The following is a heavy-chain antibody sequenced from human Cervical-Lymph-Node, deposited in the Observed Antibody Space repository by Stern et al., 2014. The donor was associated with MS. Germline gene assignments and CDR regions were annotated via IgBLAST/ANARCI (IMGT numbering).Heavy chain of an antibody. CDR3: ASPVTLTVGAMDV. CDR2: IIPVFGTA. J-gene: IGHJ6*02. CDR1: GGTFSTYP. Sequence: VQLVQSGAEVKKPGSSVKVSCKASGGTFSTYPIIWVRQAPGQGLEWMGGIIPVFGTANYAQKLQGRVTIPAADSSSTAYMELSSLRSEDTAVYYCASPVTLTVGAMDVWGQGTTITVSS. V-gene: IGHV1-69*01. D-gene: IGHD4-17*01.